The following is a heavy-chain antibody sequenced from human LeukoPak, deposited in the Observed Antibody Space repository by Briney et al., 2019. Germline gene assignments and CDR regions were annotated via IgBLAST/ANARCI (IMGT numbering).Heavy chain of an antibody. V-gene: IGHV4-39*01. CDR1: GGSISSSTYY. J-gene: IGHJ4*02. D-gene: IGHD3-9*01. CDR3: ARVGYNLLTGYYKAWEVDY. CDR2: IYYGGNT. Sequence: SETLSLTCTVSGGSISSSTYYWGWIRQPPGKGLEWIGSIYYGGNTYYNPSLKSRVTISVDTSKNQFSLKLNSVTAADTAVYYCARVGYNLLTGYYKAWEVDYWGQGTLVTVSS.